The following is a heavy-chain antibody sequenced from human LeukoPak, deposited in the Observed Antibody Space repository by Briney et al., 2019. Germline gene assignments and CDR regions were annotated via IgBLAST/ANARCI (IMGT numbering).Heavy chain of an antibody. Sequence: SETLSLTSAAYGGSFSGYYWCWIRQPPGERLEWIGEINHSGSTNYNPSLKSRVTISVDTSKNQFSLKLSSVTAADTAVYYCARGADEMATSDYWGQGTLVTVSS. D-gene: IGHD5-24*01. CDR3: ARGADEMATSDY. V-gene: IGHV4-34*01. CDR2: INHSGST. J-gene: IGHJ4*02. CDR1: GGSFSGYY.